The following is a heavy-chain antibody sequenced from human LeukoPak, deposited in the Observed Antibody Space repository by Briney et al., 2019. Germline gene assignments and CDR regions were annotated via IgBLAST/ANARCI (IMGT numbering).Heavy chain of an antibody. V-gene: IGHV3-30-3*01. CDR2: ISYDGSNK. D-gene: IGHD5-18*01. CDR3: ARDTAMVTGPLDY. CDR1: GFTFGSYA. J-gene: IGHJ4*02. Sequence: GGSLRLSCAASGFTFGSYAMHWVRQAPGKGLEWVAVISYDGSNKYYADSVKGRFTISRDNSKNTLYLQMNSLRAEDTAVYYCARDTAMVTGPLDYWGQGTLVTVSS.